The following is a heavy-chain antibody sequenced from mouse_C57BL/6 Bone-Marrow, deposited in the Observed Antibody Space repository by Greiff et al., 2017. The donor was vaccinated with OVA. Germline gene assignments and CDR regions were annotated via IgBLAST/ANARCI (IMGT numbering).Heavy chain of an antibody. CDR2: IWSGGST. CDR1: GFSLTSYG. CDR3: AKKKGTELTCAYAMDY. V-gene: IGHV2-4*01. J-gene: IGHJ4*01. Sequence: QVHVKQSGPGLVQPSQSLSITCTVSGFSLTSYGVHWVRQPPGKGLEWLGVIWSGGSTDYNAAFISRLSISKDTSTSPVFFKMNSLHADDPAIYYCAKKKGTELTCAYAMDYWGQGTSVTVSS. D-gene: IGHD4-1*01.